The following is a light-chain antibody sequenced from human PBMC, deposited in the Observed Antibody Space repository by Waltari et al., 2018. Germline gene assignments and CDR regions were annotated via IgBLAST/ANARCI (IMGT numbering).Light chain of an antibody. CDR1: QGVGNS. V-gene: IGKV1-NL1*01. Sequence: DIPMTQSPSSMSASFGYRVAITCRASQGVGNSLAWYQQKPGKAPKLLLYAASRLESGVPSRFSGSGSGTDYTLTIISLQSEDVATYYCQQYYSKPLTFGGGTKVEIK. CDR3: QQYYSKPLT. J-gene: IGKJ4*01. CDR2: AAS.